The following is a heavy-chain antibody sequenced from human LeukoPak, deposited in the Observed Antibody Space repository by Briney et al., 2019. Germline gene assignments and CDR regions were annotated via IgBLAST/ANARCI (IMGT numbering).Heavy chain of an antibody. D-gene: IGHD3-10*01. CDR1: GGSISSSSYY. V-gene: IGHV4-39*01. CDR2: IYYSGST. J-gene: IGHJ4*02. Sequence: SETLSLTCTVSGGSISSSSYYWGWIRQPPGKGLEWIGSIYYSGSTYYNPSLKSRVTISVDTSKNQFSLNLSSVTAADTAVYYCARRSGSGIYLNFDYWGQGTLVTVSS. CDR3: ARRSGSGIYLNFDY.